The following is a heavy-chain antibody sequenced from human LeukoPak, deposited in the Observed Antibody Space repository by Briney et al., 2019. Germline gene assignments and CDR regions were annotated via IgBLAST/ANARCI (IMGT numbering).Heavy chain of an antibody. CDR1: GGSISSNYW. CDR2: VSHCGST. D-gene: IGHD2-21*01. CDR3: ARDVEWSDP. Sequence: PSETLSLTCAVSGGSISSNYWWTWVRQSPGKGLEWIGEVSHCGSTNYNPSLKSRVTISVDTSKNQFYLKMTSVTAADTAIYSCARDVEWSDPWGQGTLVTVSS. V-gene: IGHV4-4*02. J-gene: IGHJ5*02.